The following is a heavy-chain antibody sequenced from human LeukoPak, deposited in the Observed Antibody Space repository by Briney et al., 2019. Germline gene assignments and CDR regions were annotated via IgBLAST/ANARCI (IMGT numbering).Heavy chain of an antibody. CDR3: TRPFMVRGVDNWFDP. Sequence: GGSLTLSCAASGFTFSGSAMHWVRQASGKGLEWVGRIRSKANSYATAYAASVKGSFTISRDDSKNTAYLQMNSLKTEDTAVYYCTRPFMVRGVDNWFDPWGQGTLVTVSS. D-gene: IGHD3-10*01. CDR1: GFTFSGSA. J-gene: IGHJ5*02. V-gene: IGHV3-73*01. CDR2: IRSKANSYAT.